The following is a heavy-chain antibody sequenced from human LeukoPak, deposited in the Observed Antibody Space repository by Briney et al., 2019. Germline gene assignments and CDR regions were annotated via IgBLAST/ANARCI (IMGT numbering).Heavy chain of an antibody. CDR1: GGSISSYY. Sequence: PSEILSLTCTVSGGSISSYYRSWIRQPPGKGLEWIGYIYYSGSTNYNPSLKSRVTISVDTSKNQFSLKLSSVTAADTAVYYCARVIEDYCSSTSCYSGNYYHYMDVWGKGTTVTVSS. J-gene: IGHJ6*03. D-gene: IGHD2-2*02. CDR3: ARVIEDYCSSTSCYSGNYYHYMDV. V-gene: IGHV4-59*01. CDR2: IYYSGST.